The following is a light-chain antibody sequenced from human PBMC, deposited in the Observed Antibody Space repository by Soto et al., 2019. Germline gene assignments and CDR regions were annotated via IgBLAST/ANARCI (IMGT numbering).Light chain of an antibody. CDR2: VAS. CDR3: LQHYHYPWT. Sequence: DIQMTQSPSAMSASVGDRVTITCRASQDISRYLAWFQQKPGRVPERLIYVASALQSGVPSRFSGSGSGTEFSLTISGLQSEDFATYYCLQHYHYPWTFGLGTKVDIK. CDR1: QDISRY. J-gene: IGKJ1*01. V-gene: IGKV1-17*03.